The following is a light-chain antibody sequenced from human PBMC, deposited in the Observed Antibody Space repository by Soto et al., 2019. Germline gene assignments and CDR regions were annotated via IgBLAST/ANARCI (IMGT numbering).Light chain of an antibody. J-gene: IGLJ1*01. CDR3: CSYASSGTYV. CDR2: EVT. Sequence: QSALTQPASVSGSPRQSITISCTGTSSDVGFYYLVSWYQQHPGKAPKLIIYEVTERPSGVSNRFSGSKSGNTASLTISGLQAEDEVDYYCCSYASSGTYVFGTGTKLTVL. CDR1: SSDVGFYYL. V-gene: IGLV2-23*02.